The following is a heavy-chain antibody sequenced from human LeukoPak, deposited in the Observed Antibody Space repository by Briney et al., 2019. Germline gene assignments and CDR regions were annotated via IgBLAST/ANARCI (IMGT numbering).Heavy chain of an antibody. D-gene: IGHD3-10*01. CDR3: ARPYGSGSFDNWFDP. CDR2: INPNSGDT. J-gene: IGHJ5*02. CDR1: GYTLTAHY. V-gene: IGHV1-2*06. Sequence: GASVKVSCKASGYTLTAHYMHWVRQAPGQGLEWMGRINPNSGDTNYAQKFQGRVTMTRDTSFSTAYMDLSRLTSDDTAVYYCARPYGSGSFDNWFDPWGQGTLVIVSS.